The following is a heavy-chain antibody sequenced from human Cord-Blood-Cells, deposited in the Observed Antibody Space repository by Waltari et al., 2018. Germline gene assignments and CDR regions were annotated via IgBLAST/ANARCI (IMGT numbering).Heavy chain of an antibody. Sequence: EVQLLESGGGLVQPGGSLRLSCAASGFPFSSYAMSWVRQAPGKGLEWVSAISGSGGSTYYADSVKGRFTISRDNSKNTLYLQMNSLRAEDTAVYYCAKARYSGSYPYYYYYMDVWGKGTTVTVSS. CDR2: ISGSGGST. CDR1: GFPFSSYA. D-gene: IGHD1-26*01. V-gene: IGHV3-23*01. J-gene: IGHJ6*03. CDR3: AKARYSGSYPYYYYYMDV.